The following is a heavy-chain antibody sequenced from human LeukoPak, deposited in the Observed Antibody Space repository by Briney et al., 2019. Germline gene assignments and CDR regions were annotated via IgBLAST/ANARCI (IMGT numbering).Heavy chain of an antibody. CDR2: INPNSGGT. CDR1: GYTFTGYY. Sequence: ASVKVSCKASGYTFTGYYMHWVRQAPGQGLEWMGRINPNSGGTNYAQKFQGRVTMTRDTSISTVYMELNSLRSDDTAIYYCAGVTGVTDSKSALGYWGQGTLVTVSS. V-gene: IGHV1-2*06. CDR3: AGVTGVTDSKSALGY. D-gene: IGHD4-11*01. J-gene: IGHJ4*02.